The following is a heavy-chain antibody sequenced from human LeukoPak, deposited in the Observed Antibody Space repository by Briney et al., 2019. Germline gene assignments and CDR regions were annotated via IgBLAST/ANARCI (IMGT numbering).Heavy chain of an antibody. Sequence: GGSLRLSCAASGFTFSSYAMSWVRQAPGKGLEWVSSISGSGGSTYYADSVKGRFTISRDNSKNTLYLQMNSLRAEDTAVYYCAKDDLQLERRRWNSFDYWGQGTLGTVSS. CDR3: AKDDLQLERRRWNSFDY. CDR2: ISGSGGST. J-gene: IGHJ4*02. V-gene: IGHV3-23*01. D-gene: IGHD1-1*01. CDR1: GFTFSSYA.